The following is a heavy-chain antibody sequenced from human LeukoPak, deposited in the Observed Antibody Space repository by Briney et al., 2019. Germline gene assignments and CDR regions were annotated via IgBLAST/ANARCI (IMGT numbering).Heavy chain of an antibody. D-gene: IGHD3-10*01. CDR2: INHSGST. CDR3: ARGRFAPAPVY. J-gene: IGHJ4*02. V-gene: IGHV4-34*01. CDR1: GGSFSGYY. Sequence: SETLSLTCAVYGGSFSGYYWSWIRQPPGKGLEWIGEINHSGSTNYNPSLKSRVTISVDTSKNQFSLKLSSVTAADTAVYYCARGRFAPAPVYWGQGTLVTVS.